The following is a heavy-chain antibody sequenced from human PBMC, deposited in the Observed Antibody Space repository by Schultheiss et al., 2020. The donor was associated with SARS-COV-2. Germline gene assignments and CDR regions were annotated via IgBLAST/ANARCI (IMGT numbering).Heavy chain of an antibody. Sequence: GGSLRLSCAASGFTFSSYAMHWVRQAPGKGLEWVAVISYDGSNKYYADSVKGRFTISRDNSKNTLYLQMNSLRAEDTAVYYCAKDRVKERITIFGVDHKPNSNYFDYWGQGTLVTVSS. CDR3: AKDRVKERITIFGVDHKPNSNYFDY. CDR2: ISYDGSNK. V-gene: IGHV3-30-3*01. D-gene: IGHD3-3*01. CDR1: GFTFSSYA. J-gene: IGHJ4*02.